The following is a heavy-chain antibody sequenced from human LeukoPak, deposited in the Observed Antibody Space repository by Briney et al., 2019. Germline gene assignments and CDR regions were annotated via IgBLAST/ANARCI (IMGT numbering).Heavy chain of an antibody. CDR1: GGSISSYY. CDR3: ARTTVTTSLDFDY. J-gene: IGHJ4*02. D-gene: IGHD4-17*01. V-gene: IGHV4-59*01. CDR2: IYYSGST. Sequence: SETLSLTCTVSGGSISSYYWSWIRQPPGKGLEWIGYIYYSGSTNYNPSLKSRVTISVDTSKNQFSLKLSSVTAADTAVYYCARTTVTTSLDFDYWGQGTLVTVSS.